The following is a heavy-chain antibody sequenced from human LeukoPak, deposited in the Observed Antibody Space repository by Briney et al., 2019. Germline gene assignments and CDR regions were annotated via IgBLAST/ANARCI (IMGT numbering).Heavy chain of an antibody. Sequence: GASVKVSCKASGYTFTNYDINWVRQATGQGLEWMGWMNPNSGNTGYAQKFQGRVTITRNTSISTAYMELSSLRSEDTAVYYCARGLRNYDFWSGSYRETSYYFDYWGQGTLVTVSS. J-gene: IGHJ4*02. CDR3: ARGLRNYDFWSGSYRETSYYFDY. CDR1: GYTFTNYD. V-gene: IGHV1-8*03. D-gene: IGHD3-3*01. CDR2: MNPNSGNT.